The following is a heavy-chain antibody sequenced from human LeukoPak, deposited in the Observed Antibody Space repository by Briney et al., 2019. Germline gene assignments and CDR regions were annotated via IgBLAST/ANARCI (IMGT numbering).Heavy chain of an antibody. J-gene: IGHJ4*02. D-gene: IGHD3-22*01. CDR1: GFTFSSYG. Sequence: GRSLTLSCAASGFTFSSYGIHWVRQAPAKGLEWVAVIWYDGSNKYYADSVKGRFTISRDNSKNTQYLQMNSLRAEDTALYYCARELSPVVKYYFEYWGQGTLVTVSP. CDR3: ARELSPVVKYYFEY. CDR2: IWYDGSNK. V-gene: IGHV3-33*01.